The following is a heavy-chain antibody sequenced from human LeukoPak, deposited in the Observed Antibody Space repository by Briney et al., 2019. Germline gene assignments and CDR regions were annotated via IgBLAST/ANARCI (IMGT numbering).Heavy chain of an antibody. CDR3: AGPFKAARPVDY. Sequence: PSETLSLTCTVSGGSISSSSYYWGWIRQPPGKGLEWIGSIYYSGSTYYNPSLKSRVTISVDTSKNQFSLKLSSVTAADTAVYYCAGPFKAARPVDYWGQGTLITVSS. J-gene: IGHJ4*02. D-gene: IGHD6-6*01. CDR1: GGSISSSSYY. CDR2: IYYSGST. V-gene: IGHV4-39*01.